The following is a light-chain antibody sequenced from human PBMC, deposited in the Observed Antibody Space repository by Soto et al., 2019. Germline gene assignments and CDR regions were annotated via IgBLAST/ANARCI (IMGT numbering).Light chain of an antibody. CDR2: GAS. Sequence: EIVLTQSPGTLSLSPGERATLSCRASQSVSSSYLAWYQQKPGQAPRLLIYGASSRATGIPDRFSGSGSGTDFTLTISRLELEDFAVYYCQQYDSSFTFGGGTKVDIK. V-gene: IGKV3-20*01. J-gene: IGKJ4*01. CDR3: QQYDSSFT. CDR1: QSVSSSY.